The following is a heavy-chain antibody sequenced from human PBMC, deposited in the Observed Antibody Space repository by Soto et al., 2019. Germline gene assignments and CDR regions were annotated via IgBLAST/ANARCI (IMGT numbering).Heavy chain of an antibody. V-gene: IGHV1-2*02. CDR3: ARNMDYYYGRGSGNGHGV. CDR2: INPSFGDT. Sequence: QVRLVQSGAEVKEPGDSVRVSCEASGYTFTAYHIHWVRQAPGQGLEWMGWINPSFGDTGYAQDFQGRVSMTSDMSISTGHMELSRLTSDDTAIYYCARNMDYYYGRGSGNGHGVWGQGTTVTVFS. D-gene: IGHD3-10*02. J-gene: IGHJ6*02. CDR1: GYTFTAYH.